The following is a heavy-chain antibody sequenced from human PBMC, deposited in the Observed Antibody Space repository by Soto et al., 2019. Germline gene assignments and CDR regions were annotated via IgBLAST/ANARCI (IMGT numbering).Heavy chain of an antibody. CDR2: INPSGGST. D-gene: IGHD3-3*01. V-gene: IGHV1-46*03. CDR3: ARDRNDFWSGYDTPYFDY. CDR1: GYTFTSYY. Sequence: GASVKVSCKASGYTFTSYYMHWVRQAPGQGLEWMGIINPSGGSTSYAQKFQGRVTMTRDTSTSTVYMELSSLRSEDTAVYYCARDRNDFWSGYDTPYFDYWGQGTLVTVSS. J-gene: IGHJ4*02.